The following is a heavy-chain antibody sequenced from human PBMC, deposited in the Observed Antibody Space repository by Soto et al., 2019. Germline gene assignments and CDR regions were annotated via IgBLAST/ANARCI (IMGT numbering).Heavy chain of an antibody. CDR1: GVSIRSHY. CDR3: ARIPLVRGPPLYGMDV. CDR2: IFYSGNT. V-gene: IGHV4-59*11. J-gene: IGHJ6*02. D-gene: IGHD3-10*01. Sequence: QVQLQESGPGLVKPSETLSLTCTVSGVSIRSHYWSWIRQPPGKGLEWIGFIFYSGNTNYNPSLKSRVTLSVDTSKSQFSLKVNSVTAADTAVYYCARIPLVRGPPLYGMDVWGQGTTVTVSS.